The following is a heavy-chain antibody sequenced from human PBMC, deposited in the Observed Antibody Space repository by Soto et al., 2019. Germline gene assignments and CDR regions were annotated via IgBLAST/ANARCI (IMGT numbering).Heavy chain of an antibody. J-gene: IGHJ4*02. D-gene: IGHD2-8*02. Sequence: QVVESGGGLVPPGGSLRLSCAASGFPFTNYWMNWVRQTPGKGLMWVSRISPDGSDVGYADSVEGRFTVSRDNAKNTLYLQMHSLRAEDTAMYDCACWGHIVPVAPSDFDRWGQGTLVTVSS. V-gene: IGHV3-74*01. CDR2: ISPDGSDV. CDR1: GFPFTNYW. CDR3: ACWGHIVPVAPSDFDR.